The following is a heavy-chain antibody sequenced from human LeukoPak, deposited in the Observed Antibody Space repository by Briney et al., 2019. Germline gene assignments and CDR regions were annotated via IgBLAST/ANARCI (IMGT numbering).Heavy chain of an antibody. D-gene: IGHD3-22*01. CDR1: GGTFSDYY. CDR2: INHSERT. CDR3: ARFITMIVVVINGDAFDI. J-gene: IGHJ3*02. V-gene: IGHV4-34*01. Sequence: SETLSLTCAVYGGTFSDYYWSWIRQPPGKGLEWIADINHSERTNYNPSLNSRVAMSVDTSKNQFSLKLSSVTAADTAVYYCARFITMIVVVINGDAFDIWGQGTMVTVSS.